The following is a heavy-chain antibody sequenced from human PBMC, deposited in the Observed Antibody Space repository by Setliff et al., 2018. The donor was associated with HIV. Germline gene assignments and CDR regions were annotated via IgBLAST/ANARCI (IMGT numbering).Heavy chain of an antibody. J-gene: IGHJ4*02. D-gene: IGHD3-10*01. CDR1: GYAFTMYG. CDR3: ARVWLYYYGSGPEAPFDY. Sequence: ASVKVSCKASGYAFTMYGITWVRQAPGQGLEWMGWINPNSGGTNYAQKFQGRVTMTSDTSISTAYMELNRLRHDDTAMYYCARVWLYYYGSGPEAPFDYWGQGTLVTVSS. CDR2: INPNSGGT. V-gene: IGHV1-2*02.